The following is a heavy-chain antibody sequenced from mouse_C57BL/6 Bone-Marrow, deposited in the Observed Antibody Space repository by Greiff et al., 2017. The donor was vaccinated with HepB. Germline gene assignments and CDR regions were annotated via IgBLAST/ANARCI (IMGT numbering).Heavy chain of an antibody. Sequence: VKLQESGAELARPGASVKLSCKASGYTFTSYGISWVKQRTGQGLEWIGEIYPRSGNTYYNEKFKGKATLTADKSSSTAYMELRSLTSEDSAVYFCARLDFYYFDYWGQGTTLTVSS. V-gene: IGHV1-81*01. CDR2: IYPRSGNT. CDR3: ARLDFYYFDY. J-gene: IGHJ2*01. CDR1: GYTFTSYG.